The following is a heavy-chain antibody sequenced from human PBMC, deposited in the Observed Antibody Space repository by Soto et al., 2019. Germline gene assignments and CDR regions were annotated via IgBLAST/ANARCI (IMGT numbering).Heavy chain of an antibody. D-gene: IGHD2-15*01. CDR2: ISAYNGNT. CDR1: GCTFTSYG. V-gene: IGHV1-18*01. J-gene: IGHJ6*03. CDR3: ARGRDIVVVVAAIERLIPRARGCYMYV. Sequence: GASVKVSCKDSGCTFTSYGISWVRQAPGQGLEWMGWISAYNGNTNYAQKLQGRVTMTTDTSTSTAYMELRSLRSDDTAVYYCARGRDIVVVVAAIERLIPRARGCYMYVSGKGTTVTVSS.